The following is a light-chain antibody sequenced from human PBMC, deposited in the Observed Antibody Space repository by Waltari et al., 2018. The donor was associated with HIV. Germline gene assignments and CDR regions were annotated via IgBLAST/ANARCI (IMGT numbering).Light chain of an antibody. V-gene: IGKV3-15*01. Sequence: EKVMTQSPATLSVSPGERATLSCRASQTINNNLAWYQQKPGQAPQLRIYGASPRAAGVPARFSGSGSGTEFTLTITSLQSEDLAIYYCQQYNNWPQTFGQGTKVEIK. CDR1: QTINNN. CDR3: QQYNNWPQT. CDR2: GAS. J-gene: IGKJ2*01.